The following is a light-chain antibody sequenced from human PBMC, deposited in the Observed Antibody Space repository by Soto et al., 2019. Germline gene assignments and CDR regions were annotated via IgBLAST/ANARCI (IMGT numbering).Light chain of an antibody. CDR1: QSISSN. Sequence: EIVMTQSPATLSVSPGERATLSCRASQSISSNLAWYQQKPGQAPRLLIYGASTRATGIPATFSGSGSGTDFTLTISSLQSEDFPVYYCQQYNNWPFTFGPGTKVDIK. CDR2: GAS. V-gene: IGKV3-15*01. J-gene: IGKJ3*01. CDR3: QQYNNWPFT.